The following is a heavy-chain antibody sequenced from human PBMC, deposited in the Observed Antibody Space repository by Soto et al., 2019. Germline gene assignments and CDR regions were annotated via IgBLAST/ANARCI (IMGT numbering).Heavy chain of an antibody. V-gene: IGHV4-30-4*01. D-gene: IGHD3-22*01. Sequence: TLSLTCAVSGGSISSGDYYWSWIRQPPGKGLEWIGYIYYSGSTYYNPSLKSRVTISVDTSKNQFSLKLSYVTAADTAVYYCAREIRITMIVVGKGYAFDIWGQGTMVTV. CDR3: AREIRITMIVVGKGYAFDI. CDR2: IYYSGST. CDR1: GGSISSGDYY. J-gene: IGHJ3*02.